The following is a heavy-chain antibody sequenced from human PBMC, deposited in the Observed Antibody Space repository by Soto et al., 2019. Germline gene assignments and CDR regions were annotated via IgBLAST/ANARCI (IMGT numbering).Heavy chain of an antibody. CDR1: GGSISSGGYY. V-gene: IGHV4-31*03. CDR2: IYYSGST. CDR3: ARSGSGVLMVYAPRRWFDP. Sequence: PSETLSLICTVSGGSISSGGYYWSWIRQHPGKGLEWIGYIYYSGSTYYNPSLKSRVTISVDTSKNQFSLKLSSVTAADTAVYYCARSGSGVLMVYAPRRWFDPWGQGTLVTVSS. J-gene: IGHJ5*02. D-gene: IGHD2-8*01.